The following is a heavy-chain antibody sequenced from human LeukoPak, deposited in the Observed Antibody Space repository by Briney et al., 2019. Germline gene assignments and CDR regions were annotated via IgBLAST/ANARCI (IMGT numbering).Heavy chain of an antibody. CDR2: FDPEDGET. D-gene: IGHD1-7*01. V-gene: IGHV1-24*01. Sequence: ASVKVSCKASGYTFTSSSYGISWVRQAPGKGLEWMGGFDPEDGETIYAQKFQGRVTMTEDTSTDTAYMELSSLRSEDTAVYYCATENPLELTGYYGMDVWGQGTTVTVSS. CDR1: GYTFTSSS. J-gene: IGHJ6*02. CDR3: ATENPLELTGYYGMDV.